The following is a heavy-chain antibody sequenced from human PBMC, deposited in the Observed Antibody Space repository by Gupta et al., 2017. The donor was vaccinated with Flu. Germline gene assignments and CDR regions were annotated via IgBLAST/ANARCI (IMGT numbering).Heavy chain of an antibody. CDR3: ARWSHSRDSYYSALDL. CDR2: ITSKGNDK. J-gene: IGHJ4*02. Sequence: APERGLRLVLGITSKGNDKTYRDDVKGRFTISRDHAKNTVFMQMESLRPEDSAVYFCARWSHSRDSYYSALDLWGRGTTVTVSS. D-gene: IGHD2-21*01. V-gene: IGHV3-11*06.